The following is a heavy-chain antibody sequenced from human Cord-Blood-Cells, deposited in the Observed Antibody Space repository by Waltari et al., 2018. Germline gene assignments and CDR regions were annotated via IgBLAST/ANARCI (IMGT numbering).Heavy chain of an antibody. D-gene: IGHD1-26*01. J-gene: IGHJ4*02. V-gene: IGHV4-34*01. CDR2: INHSGST. Sequence: QVQLQQWGAGLLKPSETLSLTCAVYGGSFSGYYWSWIRQPPGKGLAWIGEINHSGSTNYNPSLKSRVTISVDTSKNQFSLKLSSVTAADTAVYYCARATYPYFDYWGQGTLVTVSS. CDR1: GGSFSGYY. CDR3: ARATYPYFDY.